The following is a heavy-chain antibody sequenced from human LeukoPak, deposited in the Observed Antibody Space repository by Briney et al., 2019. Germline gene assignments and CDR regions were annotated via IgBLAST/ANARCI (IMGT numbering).Heavy chain of an antibody. CDR2: INGDGTVT. CDR1: GFTLNSYW. V-gene: IGHV3-74*01. D-gene: IGHD3-9*01. J-gene: IGHJ4*02. Sequence: QPGGSLRLSCAASGFTLNSYWMHWVRQAPGEGLVWVSRINGDGTVTQYADSVKGRFTISRDNAKSTLYLQMNSLRGEDTAIYHCARQDILTAYYGVDSRGQGTLVTVSS. CDR3: ARQDILTAYYGVDS.